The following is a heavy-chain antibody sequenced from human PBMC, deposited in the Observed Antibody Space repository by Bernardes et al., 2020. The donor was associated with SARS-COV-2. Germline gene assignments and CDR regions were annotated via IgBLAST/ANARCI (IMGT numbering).Heavy chain of an antibody. CDR2: IDSDGSST. J-gene: IGHJ1*01. CDR3: TREHSDISASYSGSGDFQR. Sequence: GGSLRLSCAASGFTFSRYWMHWVRLAPGKGLVWVSRIDSDGSSTTYADAVKGRFTMSRDNAKNTLYLQMNSLTAEDTAVYYCTREHSDISASYSGSGDFQRWGQGTLVTVSS. V-gene: IGHV3-74*01. CDR1: GFTFSRYW. D-gene: IGHD3-10*01.